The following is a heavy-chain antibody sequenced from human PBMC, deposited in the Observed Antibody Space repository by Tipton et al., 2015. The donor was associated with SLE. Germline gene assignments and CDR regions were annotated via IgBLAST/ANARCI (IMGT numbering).Heavy chain of an antibody. Sequence: SLRLSCTASGFTFGDYAMSWVRQAPGKGLEWVGFIRSKAYGGTTEYAASVKGRFTISRDDSKSIAYLQMNSLKTEGTAVYYCTRVGIAVAGPDAFDIWGQGTMVTVSS. CDR3: TRVGIAVAGPDAFDI. V-gene: IGHV3-49*04. CDR1: GFTFGDYA. CDR2: IRSKAYGGTT. J-gene: IGHJ3*02. D-gene: IGHD6-19*01.